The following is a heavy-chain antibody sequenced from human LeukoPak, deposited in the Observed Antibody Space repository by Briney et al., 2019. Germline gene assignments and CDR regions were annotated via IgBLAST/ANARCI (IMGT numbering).Heavy chain of an antibody. CDR1: GGSISSSSYY. V-gene: IGHV4-39*01. D-gene: IGHD3/OR15-3a*01. CDR3: ARQTGSGLFTLP. CDR2: IYYSGST. Sequence: SETLSLTCTVSGGSISSSSYYWGWIRQPPGQGLEWIGSIYYSGSTYYNPSLKSPVAISVDTSKNQFSLKLNSVTAADTAVYYCARQTGSGLFTLPGGQGTLVTVSS. J-gene: IGHJ4*02.